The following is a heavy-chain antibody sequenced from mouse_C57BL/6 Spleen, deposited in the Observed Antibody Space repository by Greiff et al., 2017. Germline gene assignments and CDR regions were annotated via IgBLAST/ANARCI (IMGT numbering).Heavy chain of an antibody. Sequence: DVQLVESEGGLVQPGSSMKLSCTASGFTFSDYYMAWVRQVPEKGLEWVANINYDGSSTYYLDSLKSRFIISRDNAKNIQYLQMSRLKSEDTATYYCARDQGTTGVGRRGLYFDYWGQGTTLTVSS. CDR3: ARDQGTTGVGRRGLYFDY. V-gene: IGHV5-16*01. J-gene: IGHJ2*01. CDR2: INYDGSST. CDR1: GFTFSDYY. D-gene: IGHD1-1*01.